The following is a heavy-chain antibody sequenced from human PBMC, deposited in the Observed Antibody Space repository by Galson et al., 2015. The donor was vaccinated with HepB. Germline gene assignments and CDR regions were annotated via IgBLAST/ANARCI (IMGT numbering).Heavy chain of an antibody. D-gene: IGHD6-19*01. CDR3: ARDNTGYSSGWYFESLGKGDY. J-gene: IGHJ4*02. CDR1: GGTFSSYA. V-gene: IGHV1-69*01. CDR2: IIPIFGTA. Sequence: SCKASGGTFSSYAISWVRQAPGQGLEWMGGIIPIFGTANYAQKFQGRVTITADESTSTAYMELSSLRSEDTAVYYCARDNTGYSSGWYFESLGKGDYWGQVTLVTVSS.